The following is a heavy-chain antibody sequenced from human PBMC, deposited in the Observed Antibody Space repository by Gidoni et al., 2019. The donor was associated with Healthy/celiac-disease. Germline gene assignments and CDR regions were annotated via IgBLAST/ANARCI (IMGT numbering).Heavy chain of an antibody. CDR3: ARWVSKGYYYYGMDV. J-gene: IGHJ6*02. V-gene: IGHV1-8*01. CDR2: MNPNSGNT. Sequence: MNPNSGNTGYAQKFQGRVTMTRNTSISTAYMELSSLRSEDTAVYYCARWVSKGYYYYGMDVWGQGTTVTVSS.